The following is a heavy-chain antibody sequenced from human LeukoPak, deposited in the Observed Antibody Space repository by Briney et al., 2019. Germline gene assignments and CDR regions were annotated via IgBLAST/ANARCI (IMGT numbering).Heavy chain of an antibody. CDR2: ISWDSGSI. CDR1: GFTFDDYA. J-gene: IGHJ4*02. CDR3: AKDMGYDILTGYLVY. V-gene: IGHV3-9*03. Sequence: GGSLRLXCAASGFTFDDYAMHWVRQAPGKGLEWVSGISWDSGSIGYADSVKGRFTISRDNAKNSLYLQMNSLRAEDMALYYCAKDMGYDILTGYLVYWGQGTLVTVSS. D-gene: IGHD3-9*01.